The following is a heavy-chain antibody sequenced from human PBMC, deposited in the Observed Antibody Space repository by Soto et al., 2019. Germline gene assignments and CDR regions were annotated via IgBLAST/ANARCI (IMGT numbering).Heavy chain of an antibody. CDR1: GGSISSSTYY. V-gene: IGHV4-39*01. D-gene: IGHD5-12*01. J-gene: IGHJ5*02. CDR2: IYYSGST. Sequence: SETLSLTCTVAGGSISSSTYYWGWTRQPPGKGLEWTGSIYYSGSTYYNPSLKSRVTISVDTSKNQFSLKLSSVTAADTAVYYCAVQWLRSDKASGFTNWFDPWGQGTLVTVSS. CDR3: AVQWLRSDKASGFTNWFDP.